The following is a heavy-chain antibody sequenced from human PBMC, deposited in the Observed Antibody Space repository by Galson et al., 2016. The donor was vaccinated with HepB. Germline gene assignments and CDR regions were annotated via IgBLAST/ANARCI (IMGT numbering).Heavy chain of an antibody. J-gene: IGHJ4*02. CDR3: AKTYIRTRSSGYYAH. CDR2: ISWNSGSI. Sequence: SLRLSCAASGFTFDDYAMHWVRQAPGKGLEWVSGISWNSGSIGYADSVKGRFTISRANAKNSLYLQMNSLRAEDTALYYCAKTYIRTRSSGYYAHWGQGTLVTVSS. V-gene: IGHV3-9*01. D-gene: IGHD3-22*01. CDR1: GFTFDDYA.